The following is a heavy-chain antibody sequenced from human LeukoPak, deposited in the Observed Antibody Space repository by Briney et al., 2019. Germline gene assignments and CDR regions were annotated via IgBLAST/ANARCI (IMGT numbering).Heavy chain of an antibody. V-gene: IGHV3-48*02. J-gene: IGHJ4*02. D-gene: IGHD3-3*01. CDR3: ATDYDFWSGLIDY. CDR1: GFTFSSYS. CDR2: ISSSSSTI. Sequence: GGSLRLSCAASGFTFSSYSMNWVRQAPGKGLEWVSYISSSSSTIYYADSVKGQFTISRDNAKNSLYLQMNSLRDEDTAVYYCATDYDFWSGLIDYWAREPWSPSPQ.